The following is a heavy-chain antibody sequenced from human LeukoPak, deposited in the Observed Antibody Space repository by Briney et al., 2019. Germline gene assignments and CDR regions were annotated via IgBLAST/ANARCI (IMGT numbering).Heavy chain of an antibody. D-gene: IGHD6-6*01. CDR1: GFTFSSYA. J-gene: IGHJ5*02. CDR3: AKDRGQLVPKYNWFDP. V-gene: IGHV3-23*01. Sequence: GGSPRLSCAASGFTFSSYAMNWVRQAPGKGLEWVSAISSSGSSTYYADSVKGRFTISRDNSKNTLYLQMNSLRAEDTAVYYCAKDRGQLVPKYNWFDPWGQGTLVTVSS. CDR2: ISSSGSST.